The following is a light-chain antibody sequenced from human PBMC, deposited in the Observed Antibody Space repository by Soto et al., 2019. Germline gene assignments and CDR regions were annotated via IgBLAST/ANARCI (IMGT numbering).Light chain of an antibody. Sequence: QSALTQPPSASGAPGPSLTISCTGTTSDIGGSNYVSWYQQHPGKAPKLMIYDVSNRPSGVSNRFSGSKSGNTASLTLSGLQDEDEADYYCSSYTSSGTVLFGGGTKLTVL. CDR1: TSDIGGSNY. CDR2: DVS. CDR3: SSYTSSGTVL. J-gene: IGLJ3*02. V-gene: IGLV2-14*03.